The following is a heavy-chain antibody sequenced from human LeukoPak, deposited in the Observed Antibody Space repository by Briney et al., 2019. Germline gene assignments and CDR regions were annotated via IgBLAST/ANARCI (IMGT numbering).Heavy chain of an antibody. D-gene: IGHD2-21*02. V-gene: IGHV3-9*01. Sequence: GRSLRLSCAASGFTFDDYAMHWVRQAPGKGLEWVSGISWNSGSIGYADSVKGRFTISRDNAKNSLYLQMNSLRAEDTAVYYCARGLTTYCGGDCYPFGDAFDIWGQGTMVTVSS. CDR2: ISWNSGSI. J-gene: IGHJ3*02. CDR3: ARGLTTYCGGDCYPFGDAFDI. CDR1: GFTFDDYA.